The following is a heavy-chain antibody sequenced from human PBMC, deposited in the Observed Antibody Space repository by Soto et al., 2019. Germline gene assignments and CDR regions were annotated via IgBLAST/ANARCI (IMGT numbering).Heavy chain of an antibody. CDR3: ARVMRYYDSSGYSAFDI. J-gene: IGHJ3*02. CDR2: INSDGSST. V-gene: IGHV3-74*01. D-gene: IGHD3-22*01. Sequence: PGRSLRLSWAASGFTFSSYWMHWVRQAPGKGLVWVSRINSDGSSTSYADSVKGRFTISRDNAKNTLYLQMNSLRAEDTAVYYCARVMRYYDSSGYSAFDIWGQGTMVTVSS. CDR1: GFTFSSYW.